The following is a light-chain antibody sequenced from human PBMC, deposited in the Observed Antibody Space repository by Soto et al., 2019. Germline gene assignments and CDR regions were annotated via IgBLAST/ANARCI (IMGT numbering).Light chain of an antibody. CDR3: QQYNSFPLT. V-gene: IGKV1-5*03. Sequence: DIQMTQSPSTLSASVGDRVTITCRASQSISSWLAWYQQKPGKAPKLLIYNASTRESGVPSRFSGSGSGTEFTLTISSLQPDDFATYYCQQYNSFPLTFGGGTKVEIK. CDR2: NAS. J-gene: IGKJ4*01. CDR1: QSISSW.